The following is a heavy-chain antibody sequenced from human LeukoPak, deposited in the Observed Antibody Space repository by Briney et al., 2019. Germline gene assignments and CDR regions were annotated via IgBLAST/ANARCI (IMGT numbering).Heavy chain of an antibody. Sequence: SETLSLTCTVSGGSISSSSYYWGWIRQPPGKGLEWIGSIYYSGSTYYNPSLKSRVTISVDTSKNQFSLKLSSVTAADTAVYYCARVAPRTTGFDYWGQGTLVTVSS. D-gene: IGHD1-7*01. V-gene: IGHV4-39*07. J-gene: IGHJ4*02. CDR3: ARVAPRTTGFDY. CDR1: GGSISSSSYY. CDR2: IYYSGST.